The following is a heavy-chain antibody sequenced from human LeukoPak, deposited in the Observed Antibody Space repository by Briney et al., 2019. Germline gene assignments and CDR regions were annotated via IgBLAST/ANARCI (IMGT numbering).Heavy chain of an antibody. D-gene: IGHD5-12*01. J-gene: IGHJ4*02. V-gene: IGHV4-59*01. CDR1: GGSFSKVY. Sequence: SETLSLTCTVSGGSFSKVYSKWIRQPPGKGLEWIGYIYYSGSINYNPSLTSRLTISVDTSKNQFSLSLNSVTAADTAIYYCARSFDSKSTYFDYWGQGTLVTVSS. CDR2: IYYSGSI. CDR3: ARSFDSKSTYFDY.